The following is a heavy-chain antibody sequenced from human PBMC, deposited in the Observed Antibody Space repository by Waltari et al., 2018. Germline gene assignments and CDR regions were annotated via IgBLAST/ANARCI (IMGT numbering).Heavy chain of an antibody. V-gene: IGHV4-59*01. CDR2: MFYTGSP. J-gene: IGHJ4*02. CDR1: GGSITTYY. D-gene: IGHD6-19*01. CDR3: ARDTIAVGYFDL. Sequence: QVQLQESGPGLVKPSETLSLTCTVSGGSITTYYWTWIRQPPGRGLEWIGYMFYTGSPNYHPSLKSRVTISIVTSKNQVSLNLSAVTAADTAIYYCARDTIAVGYFDLWGQGTLVTVSS.